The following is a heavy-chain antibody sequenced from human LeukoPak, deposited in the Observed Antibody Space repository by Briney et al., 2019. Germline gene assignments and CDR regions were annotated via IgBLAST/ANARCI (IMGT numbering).Heavy chain of an antibody. Sequence: KSSETLSLTCTVSGGSISSYYWSWIRQPAGKGLEWIGRIYTSGSTNYNPSLKSRVTMSVDTSKNQFSLKLSSVTAADTAVYYCARGFPTYGSGSPSDYWGQGTLVTVSS. CDR1: GGSISSYY. CDR2: IYTSGST. J-gene: IGHJ4*02. D-gene: IGHD3-10*01. CDR3: ARGFPTYGSGSPSDY. V-gene: IGHV4-4*07.